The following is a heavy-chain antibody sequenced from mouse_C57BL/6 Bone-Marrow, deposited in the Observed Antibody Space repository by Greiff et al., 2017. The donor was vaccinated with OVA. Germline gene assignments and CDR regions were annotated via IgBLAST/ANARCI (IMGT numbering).Heavy chain of an antibody. V-gene: IGHV2-2*01. CDR1: GFSLNSYG. D-gene: IGHD2-1*01. Sequence: VQLQESGPGLVQPSQSLSITCTVSGFSLNSYGVHWVRQSPGKGLEWLGVLWSGGSTGYNAAFMYRLGISKDNSKSQVFLKRNSLQADDTAIYYCARVGGNYEGDAMDYWGQGTSVTGSS. CDR2: LWSGGST. CDR3: ARVGGNYEGDAMDY. J-gene: IGHJ4*01.